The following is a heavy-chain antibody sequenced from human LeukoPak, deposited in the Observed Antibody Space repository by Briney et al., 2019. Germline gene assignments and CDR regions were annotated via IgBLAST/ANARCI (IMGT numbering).Heavy chain of an antibody. D-gene: IGHD6-13*01. J-gene: IGHJ5*02. CDR3: AKDILPYSSSSNWFDP. CDR1: GFTSDDYA. V-gene: IGHV3-43D*03. Sequence: GGSLRLSCAASGFTSDDYAMHWVRQAPGKGLEWVSLISWDGGSTYYADSVKGRFTISRDNSKNSLYLQMNSLRAEDTALYYCAKDILPYSSSSNWFDPWGQGTLVTVSS. CDR2: ISWDGGST.